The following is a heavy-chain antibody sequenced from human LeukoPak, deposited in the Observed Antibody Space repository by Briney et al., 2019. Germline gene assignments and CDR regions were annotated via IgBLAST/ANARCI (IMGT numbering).Heavy chain of an antibody. CDR3: ARDSYDFWSGYYTFDY. CDR2: IYTSGST. J-gene: IGHJ4*02. CDR1: GGSISSYY. V-gene: IGHV4-4*07. Sequence: SETLSLTCTVSGGSISSYYWSWIRQPAGKGLEWIGRIYTSGSTNYNPSLKSRVTMSVDTSKNQFSLKLSSVTAADTAVHYCARDSYDFWSGYYTFDYWGQGTLVTVSS. D-gene: IGHD3-3*01.